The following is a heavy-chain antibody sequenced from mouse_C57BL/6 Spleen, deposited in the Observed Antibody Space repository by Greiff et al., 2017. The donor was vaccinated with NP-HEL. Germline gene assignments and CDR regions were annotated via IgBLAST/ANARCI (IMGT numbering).Heavy chain of an antibody. J-gene: IGHJ2*01. D-gene: IGHD3-2*02. V-gene: IGHV1-82*01. CDR2: IYPGDGDT. Sequence: VQLQESGPELVKPGASVKISCKASGYAFSSSWMNWVKQRPGKGLEWIGRIYPGDGDTNYNGKFKGKATLTADKSSSTAYMQLSSLTSEDSAVYFCARDSSGYPYFDYWGQVTTLTVSS. CDR1: GYAFSSSW. CDR3: ARDSSGYPYFDY.